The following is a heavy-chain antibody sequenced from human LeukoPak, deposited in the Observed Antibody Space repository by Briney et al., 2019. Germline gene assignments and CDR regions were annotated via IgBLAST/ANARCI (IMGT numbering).Heavy chain of an antibody. CDR1: GYTFTSYD. J-gene: IGHJ4*02. CDR3: ARGVGYCSSTSCSDFDY. V-gene: IGHV1-8*01. Sequence: ASVKVSCKASGYTFTSYDINWVRQATGQGLEWMGWMNPNSGNTGYAQKFQGRVTMTRNTSINTAYMELSSLRSEDTAVYYCARGVGYCSSTSCSDFDYWGQGTLVTVSS. CDR2: MNPNSGNT. D-gene: IGHD2-2*01.